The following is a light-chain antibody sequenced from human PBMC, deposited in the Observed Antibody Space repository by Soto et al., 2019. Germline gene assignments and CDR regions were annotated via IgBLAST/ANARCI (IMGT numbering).Light chain of an antibody. CDR1: QSISSSY. V-gene: IGKV1-39*01. CDR2: VAS. Sequence: DIQMTQSPSSLSASVGDRVTITCRASQSISSSYLNWYQQKPGKAPNLLIYVASRLQSGVPSRXXGSGSGTDFTLTISSLQPEDSATYYCQQTYSTPTWTFGQGTKVEIK. CDR3: QQTYSTPTWT. J-gene: IGKJ1*01.